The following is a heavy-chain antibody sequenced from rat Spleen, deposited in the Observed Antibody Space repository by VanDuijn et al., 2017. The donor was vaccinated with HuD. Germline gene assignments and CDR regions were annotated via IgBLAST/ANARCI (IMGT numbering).Heavy chain of an antibody. CDR2: ITTGGDHT. CDR3: ARHGCYYSGDYVMDA. Sequence: EVQLVESGGGLVQPGRSMKLSCAASGLTFSHYYMAWVRQAPTKDLEWVTSITTGGDHTYYRDAVRGRFTISRDNAKNTLYVQMDSLRSDDTATYYCARHGCYYSGDYVMDAWGQGAAVTVSS. J-gene: IGHJ4*01. CDR1: GLTFSHYY. D-gene: IGHD1-1*01. V-gene: IGHV5-25*01.